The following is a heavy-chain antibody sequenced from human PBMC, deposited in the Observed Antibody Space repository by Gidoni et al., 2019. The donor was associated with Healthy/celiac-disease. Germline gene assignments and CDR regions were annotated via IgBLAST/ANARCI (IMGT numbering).Heavy chain of an antibody. CDR2: ISSSSSYI. CDR3: ARDPRDDTYYYDSSGYYYYYYGMDV. Sequence: EVQLVESGGGLVKPGGSLRLSCAASGFTFSSYSMNWVLQAPGKGLEWVSSISSSSSYIYYADSVKGRFTISRDNAKNSLYLQMNSLRAEDTAVYYCARDPRDDTYYYDSSGYYYYYYGMDVWGQGTTVTVSS. D-gene: IGHD3-22*01. J-gene: IGHJ6*02. CDR1: GFTFSSYS. V-gene: IGHV3-21*01.